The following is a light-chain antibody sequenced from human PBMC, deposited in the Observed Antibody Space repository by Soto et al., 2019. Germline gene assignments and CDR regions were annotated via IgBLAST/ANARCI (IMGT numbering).Light chain of an antibody. CDR2: GAS. V-gene: IGKV3-15*01. J-gene: IGKJ1*01. CDR3: QQYNNWPQT. CDR1: QSVSSN. Sequence: IGMTQSPATRSVSPRERATLSCRASQSVSSNLAWYQQKPGQAPRLLIYGASTRATGIPARFSGSGSGTEFTLTISSLQSEDFAVYYCQQYNNWPQTFGQGTKVDIK.